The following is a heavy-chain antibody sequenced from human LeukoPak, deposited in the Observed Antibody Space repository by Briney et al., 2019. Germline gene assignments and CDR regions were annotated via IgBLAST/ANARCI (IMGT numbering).Heavy chain of an antibody. CDR3: AKDKYSPFDY. Sequence: GGSLRLSCAASGFTFSSYGMHWVRQAPGKGLEWVTFIRYDGSIKYYADSVKGRFTISRDNSKNTLYLQMNNLRADDTAVYYCAKDKYSPFDYWGRGTLVTVSA. D-gene: IGHD5-18*01. CDR1: GFTFSSYG. CDR2: IRYDGSIK. V-gene: IGHV3-30*02. J-gene: IGHJ4*02.